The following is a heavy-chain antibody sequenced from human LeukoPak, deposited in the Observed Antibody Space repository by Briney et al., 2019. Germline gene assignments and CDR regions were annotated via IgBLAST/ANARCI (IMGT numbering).Heavy chain of an antibody. CDR2: INHSGST. Sequence: SETLSLTCAVYGGSFSGYYWSWIRQPPGKGLEWIGEINHSGSTNYNPSLKSRVTISVDTSKNRFSLKLSSVTAADTAVYYCARKGYSYGYGTFDIWGQGTMVTVSS. CDR3: ARKGYSYGYGTFDI. V-gene: IGHV4-34*01. CDR1: GGSFSGYY. D-gene: IGHD5-18*01. J-gene: IGHJ3*02.